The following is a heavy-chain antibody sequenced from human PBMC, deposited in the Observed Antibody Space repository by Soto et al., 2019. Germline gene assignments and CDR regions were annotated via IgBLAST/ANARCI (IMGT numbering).Heavy chain of an antibody. CDR2: INEGPGDT. D-gene: IGHD2-2*01. CDR1: GGSISSGGYY. V-gene: IGHV3-23*01. CDR3: ATYQLPHYHGLDV. J-gene: IGHJ6*02. Sequence: PSETLSLTCTVSGGSISSGGYYWSWIRQHPGKGLEWVSAINEGPGDTFYADSVKGRFTISRDNSKNSLYLQMNSLRAEDTAVYYCATYQLPHYHGLDVWGQGTTVTVSS.